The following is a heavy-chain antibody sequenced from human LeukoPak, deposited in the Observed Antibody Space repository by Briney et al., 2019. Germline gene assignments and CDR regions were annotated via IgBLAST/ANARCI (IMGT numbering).Heavy chain of an antibody. Sequence: GASVTVSCTASGYTFTSYGISWVRQAPGQGLEWMGWIRAYNGNTNYAQKLQGRVTMTTDTSTSTAYMELRSLRSDDTAVYYCARWKYLLPHDYWGQGTLVTVSS. D-gene: IGHD1-26*01. J-gene: IGHJ4*02. CDR3: ARWKYLLPHDY. CDR2: IRAYNGNT. CDR1: GYTFTSYG. V-gene: IGHV1-18*01.